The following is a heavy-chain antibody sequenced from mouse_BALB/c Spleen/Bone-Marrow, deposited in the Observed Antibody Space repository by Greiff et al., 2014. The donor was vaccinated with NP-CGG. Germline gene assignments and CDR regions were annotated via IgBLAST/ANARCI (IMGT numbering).Heavy chain of an antibody. Sequence: QVQLKESGTDLVRPGTSVKVSCKASGYAFTNYLIEWIKQRPGQGLEWIGVFNPGSGGINYNERFKGKATLTAGKSSSTDYMQLSSLTSDDSAVYFCARSIYDGYSEAMDYWGQGTSVTVSS. J-gene: IGHJ4*01. CDR1: GYAFTNYL. CDR3: ARSIYDGYSEAMDY. CDR2: FNPGSGGI. V-gene: IGHV1-54*03. D-gene: IGHD2-3*01.